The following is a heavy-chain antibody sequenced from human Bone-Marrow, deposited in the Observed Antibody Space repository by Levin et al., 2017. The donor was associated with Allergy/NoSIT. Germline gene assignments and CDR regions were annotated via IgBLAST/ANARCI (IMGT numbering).Heavy chain of an antibody. CDR1: GYTFTSYY. V-gene: IGHV1-46*01. Sequence: ASVKVSCKASGYTFTSYYIHWVRQAPGQGLEWMGILIPTDARTIYAQKFQGRVTMTRDTSTSTVYMELSSLRSEDTAVYYCARTCSRTSCNFDYWGLGTLVTVSS. CDR3: ARTCSRTSCNFDY. D-gene: IGHD2-2*01. J-gene: IGHJ4*02. CDR2: LIPTDART.